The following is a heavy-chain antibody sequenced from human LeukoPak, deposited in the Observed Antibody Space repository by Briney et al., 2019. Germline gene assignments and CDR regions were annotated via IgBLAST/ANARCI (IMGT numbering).Heavy chain of an antibody. CDR1: GFTFSSYS. V-gene: IGHV3-48*01. CDR3: ARDGHRRDSSSNGY. D-gene: IGHD2-8*01. CDR2: ISSSSSTI. J-gene: IGHJ4*02. Sequence: PGGSLRLSCAASGFTFSSYSMNWVRQAQGKGLEWVSYISSSSSTIYYADSVKGRFTISRDNAKNSLYLQMNSLRAEDTAVYYCARDGHRRDSSSNGYWGQGILVTVSS.